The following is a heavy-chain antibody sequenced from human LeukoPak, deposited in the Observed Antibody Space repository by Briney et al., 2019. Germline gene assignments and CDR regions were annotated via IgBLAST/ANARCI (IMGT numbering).Heavy chain of an antibody. Sequence: SETLSLTCAVYGGSFSGYYWSWIRQPPGKGLEWIGEINHSGSTNYNPSLKSRVTISVDTSKNQFSLKLSSVTAADTAVYYCARAIADWAPDAFDIWGQGTMVIVSS. J-gene: IGHJ3*02. V-gene: IGHV4-34*01. CDR1: GGSFSGYY. CDR3: ARAIADWAPDAFDI. D-gene: IGHD3-9*01. CDR2: INHSGST.